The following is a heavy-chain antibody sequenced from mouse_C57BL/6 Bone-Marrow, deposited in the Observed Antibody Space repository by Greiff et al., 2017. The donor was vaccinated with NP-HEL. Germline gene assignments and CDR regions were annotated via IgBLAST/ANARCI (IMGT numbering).Heavy chain of an antibody. D-gene: IGHD2-1*01. CDR1: GYTFTGYW. CDR3: ARWGYYGNYVWFAY. CDR2: ILPGSGST. V-gene: IGHV1-9*01. J-gene: IGHJ3*01. Sequence: QVQLKQSGAELMKPGASVKLSCKATGYTFTGYWIEWVKQRPGHGLEWIGEILPGSGSTNYNEKFKGKATFTADTSSNTAYMQLSSLTTEDSAIYYFARWGYYGNYVWFAYWGQGTLVTVSA.